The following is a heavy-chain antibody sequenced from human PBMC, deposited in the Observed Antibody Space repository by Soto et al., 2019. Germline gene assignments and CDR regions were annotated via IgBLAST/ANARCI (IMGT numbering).Heavy chain of an antibody. D-gene: IGHD5-12*01. CDR1: GFTFSSYA. CDR2: ISYDGSNK. CDR3: ARDSNRVGEWLRFPPGYFDY. J-gene: IGHJ4*02. V-gene: IGHV3-30-3*01. Sequence: QVQLVESGGGVVQPGRSLRLSCAASGFTFSSYAMHWVRQAPGKGLEWVAVISYDGSNKYYADSVKGRFTISRDNSKNTLYLQMNSLRAEDTAVYYCARDSNRVGEWLRFPPGYFDYWGQGTLVTVSS.